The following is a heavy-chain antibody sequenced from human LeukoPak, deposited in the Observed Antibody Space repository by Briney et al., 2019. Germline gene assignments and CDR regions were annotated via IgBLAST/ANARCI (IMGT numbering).Heavy chain of an antibody. D-gene: IGHD5-12*01. J-gene: IGHJ4*02. CDR3: ARIPLGYSGAYYFDY. CDR1: RGSISGSIRSYY. CDR2: ISSSGSV. V-gene: IGHV4-4*09. Sequence: PSETLSLTCTVSRGSISGSIRSYYWSWLRQPPGKGLEWIGYISSSGSVNDNPSLRSRVTISVDTSKNQFFLNLSSVSAADTVVYYCARIPLGYSGAYYFDYWGQGTLVTVSP.